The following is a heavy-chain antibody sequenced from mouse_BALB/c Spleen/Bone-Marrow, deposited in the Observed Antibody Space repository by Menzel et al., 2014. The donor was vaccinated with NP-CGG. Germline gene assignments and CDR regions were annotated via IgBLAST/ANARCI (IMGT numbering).Heavy chain of an antibody. CDR2: IWSGGST. CDR3: ARRGGTTAPFAY. V-gene: IGHV2-2*02. Sequence: VMLVESGPGLVQPSQSLSITCTVSGFSLTNYGVHWVRQSPGKGLEWLGVIWSGGSTDYNAAFISRLIISKDNSKSXVFFKMNSLQANDTATYYCARRGGTTAPFAYWGQGTLVTVSA. CDR1: GFSLTNYG. D-gene: IGHD1-2*01. J-gene: IGHJ3*01.